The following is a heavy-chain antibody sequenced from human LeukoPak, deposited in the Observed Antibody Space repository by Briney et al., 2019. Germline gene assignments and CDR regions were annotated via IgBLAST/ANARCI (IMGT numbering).Heavy chain of an antibody. V-gene: IGHV3-30-3*01. D-gene: IGHD4-11*01. CDR1: EFTFSNYA. CDR2: ISYDGNTI. Sequence: GGSLRLSCAASEFTFSNYALHWVRQAPGKGLQWVAVISYDGNTIHYADSVKGRFIISRDTSKNTLYLQMNSLRAEDTAVYYCARSGGLQKFDYWGQGTLVTVSS. CDR3: ARSGGLQKFDY. J-gene: IGHJ4*02.